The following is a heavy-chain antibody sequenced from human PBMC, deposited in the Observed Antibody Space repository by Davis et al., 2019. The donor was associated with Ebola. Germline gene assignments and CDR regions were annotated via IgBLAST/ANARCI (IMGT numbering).Heavy chain of an antibody. V-gene: IGHV3-23*01. CDR3: AKGNYDSSGYWAYWFDP. J-gene: IGHJ5*02. CDR2: ISGSGAST. Sequence: GGSLRLSCAASGFTFSNYAMNWVRQVPGKGPEWVASISGSGASTYYADSVKGRFTISRDNSENTLFLQMNRLRVEDTAIYYCAKGNYDSSGYWAYWFDPWGQGTLVTVSS. D-gene: IGHD3-22*01. CDR1: GFTFSNYA.